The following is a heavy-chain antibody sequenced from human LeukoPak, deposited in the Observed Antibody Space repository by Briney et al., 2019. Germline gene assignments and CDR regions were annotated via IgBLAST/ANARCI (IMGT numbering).Heavy chain of an antibody. CDR1: GFTFSSYS. D-gene: IGHD1-26*01. J-gene: IGHJ5*02. CDR2: ISSSSSYI. V-gene: IGHV3-21*01. CDR3: ARGYSGTLPSWFDP. Sequence: GGSLRLSCAASGFTFSSYSMNWVRQAPGKGLEWVSSISSSSSYIYYADSVKGRFTISRDNAKNSLYLQMNSLRAEDTAVYYCARGYSGTLPSWFDPWGQGTLVTVSS.